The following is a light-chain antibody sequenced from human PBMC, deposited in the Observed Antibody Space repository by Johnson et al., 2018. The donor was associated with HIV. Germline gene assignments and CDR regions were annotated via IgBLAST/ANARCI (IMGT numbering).Light chain of an antibody. Sequence: QSVLTQPPSVSAAPGQKVTISCSGSSSNIGNNYVSWYQQLPGTAPKLLIYENNKRPSGVPDRFSGSKSGTSASLAISGLQSEDEADYYCAAWDDSLNGHVFGTGTKVTVL. CDR1: SSNIGNNY. CDR3: AAWDDSLNGHV. J-gene: IGLJ1*01. CDR2: ENN. V-gene: IGLV1-51*01.